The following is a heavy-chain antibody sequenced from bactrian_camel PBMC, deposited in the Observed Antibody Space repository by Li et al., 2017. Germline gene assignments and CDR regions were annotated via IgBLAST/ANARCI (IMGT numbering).Heavy chain of an antibody. CDR2: INSGGGTT. D-gene: IGHD1*01. CDR1: GFSFATNA. CDR3: VRDGDGMGSDFDY. Sequence: DVQLVESGGTLVQPGGSLRLSCATSGFSFATNAMNWVRQAPGKGLEWVPTINSGGGTTYYADSVKGRFTISRDNAKNTVALQMNNLNPEDTARYFCVRDGDGMGSDFDYWGQGTQVTVS. V-gene: IGHV3S40*01. J-gene: IGHJ4*01.